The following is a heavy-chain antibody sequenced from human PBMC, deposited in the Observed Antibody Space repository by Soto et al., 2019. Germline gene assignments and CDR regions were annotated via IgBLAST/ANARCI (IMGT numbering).Heavy chain of an antibody. CDR1: VGSISSSSYY. D-gene: IGHD2-2*01. CDR3: ARPSGSTTHYGMGV. Sequence: LXLTCTVSVGSISSSSYYWGWIRQPPGKGLEWIGSIYYSGSTYYNPSLKSRVTISVDTSKNQFSLKLSSVTAADTAVYYCARPSGSTTHYGMGVWGQGTTVTVSS. J-gene: IGHJ6*02. V-gene: IGHV4-39*01. CDR2: IYYSGST.